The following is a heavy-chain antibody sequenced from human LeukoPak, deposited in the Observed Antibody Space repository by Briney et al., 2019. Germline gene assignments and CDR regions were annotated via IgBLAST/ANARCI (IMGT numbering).Heavy chain of an antibody. V-gene: IGHV3-74*01. CDR1: GFSFTSHW. CDR2: VNSDETIT. Sequence: PGGSLRLSCAASGFSFTSHWMHWVRQAPNERLVWVSRVNSDETITNYADSVQGRFTISRDNVKNTLYLQMDNLRAEDTAVYFCLYGGFFQHWGQGTLVTVSS. CDR3: LYGGFFQH. D-gene: IGHD3-16*01. J-gene: IGHJ1*01.